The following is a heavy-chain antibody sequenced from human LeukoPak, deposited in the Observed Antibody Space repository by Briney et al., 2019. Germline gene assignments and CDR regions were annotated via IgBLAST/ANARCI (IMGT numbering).Heavy chain of an antibody. Sequence: PSETLSLTCTVSGGSISSYYWSWIRQPPGKGLEWIGYIYTSGSTNYNPSLKSRVTISVDTSKNQFSLKLSSVTAADTAVYYCASSYYDFWSGYPAWGYFDYWGQGTLVTVSS. CDR3: ASSYYDFWSGYPAWGYFDY. J-gene: IGHJ4*02. V-gene: IGHV4-4*09. D-gene: IGHD3-3*01. CDR2: IYTSGST. CDR1: GGSISSYY.